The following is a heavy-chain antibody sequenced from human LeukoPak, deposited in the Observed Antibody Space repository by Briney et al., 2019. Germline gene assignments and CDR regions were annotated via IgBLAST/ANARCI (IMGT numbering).Heavy chain of an antibody. V-gene: IGHV1-69*04. CDR3: ASAEGTTGYSSGWRFDY. D-gene: IGHD6-19*01. CDR1: GGTFSSYA. J-gene: IGHJ4*02. Sequence: SVKVSCKASGGTFSSYAISWVRQAPGQGLEWMGRIIPILGIANYAQKFQGRVTITADKSTSTAYMELSSLRSEDTDVYYCASAEGTTGYSSGWRFDYWGQGTLVTVSS. CDR2: IIPILGIA.